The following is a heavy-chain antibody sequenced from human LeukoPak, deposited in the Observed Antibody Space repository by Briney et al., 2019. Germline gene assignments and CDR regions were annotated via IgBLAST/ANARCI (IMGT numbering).Heavy chain of an antibody. D-gene: IGHD3-10*01. CDR2: ISGSGGST. V-gene: IGHV3-23*01. CDR3: AKNQFGELTDY. J-gene: IGHJ4*02. Sequence: GGSLRLSCAASGFTFRSYAMSWVRQAPGKGLEWVSDISGSGGSTYYADSVKGRFTISRDNSKNTLYLQMNSLRAEDTAVYYRAKNQFGELTDYWGQGTLVTVSS. CDR1: GFTFRSYA.